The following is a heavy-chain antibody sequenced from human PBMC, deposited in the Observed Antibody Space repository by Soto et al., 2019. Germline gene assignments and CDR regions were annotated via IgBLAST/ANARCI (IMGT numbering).Heavy chain of an antibody. CDR3: ARDHGSYPNT. V-gene: IGHV4-59*01. Sequence: SVILSLTCTVSGGSISSYYWSWIGQPPGKGLEWIGYVYYSGAAYYNPSLKPRVTISIATSKTQFSLRLASATAADTGVYYCARDHGSYPNTWGQRIFVSVTS. D-gene: IGHD3-16*02. CDR2: VYYSGAA. CDR1: GGSISSYY. J-gene: IGHJ1*01.